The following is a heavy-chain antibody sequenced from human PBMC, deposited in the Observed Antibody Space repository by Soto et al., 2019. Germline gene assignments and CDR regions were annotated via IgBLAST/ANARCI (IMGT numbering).Heavy chain of an antibody. CDR2: ISGSGGST. CDR1: GFTFSSYA. CDR3: AKDRPYDSSGYYYPYYFDY. D-gene: IGHD3-22*01. V-gene: IGHV3-23*01. J-gene: IGHJ4*02. Sequence: HPGGSLRLSCAASGFTFSSYAMSWVRQAPGKGLEWVSAISGSGGSTYYADSVKGRFTISRDNSKNTLYLQMNSLRAEDTAVYYCAKDRPYDSSGYYYPYYFDYWGQGTPVTVSS.